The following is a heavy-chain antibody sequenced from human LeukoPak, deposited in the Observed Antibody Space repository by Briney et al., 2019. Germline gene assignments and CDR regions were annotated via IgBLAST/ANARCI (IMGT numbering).Heavy chain of an antibody. J-gene: IGHJ5*02. D-gene: IGHD2-2*02. CDR1: GGTFSSYA. V-gene: IGHV1-69*13. CDR3: ARLPEYCSSTNCYRA. CDR2: IIPIFGTA. Sequence: SVKVSCKASGGTFSSYAISWVRQAPGQGLEWMGGIIPIFGTANYAQKFQGRVTITADESTSTAYMELSSLRSEDTAVYYCARLPEYCSSTNCYRAWGQGTLVTVSS.